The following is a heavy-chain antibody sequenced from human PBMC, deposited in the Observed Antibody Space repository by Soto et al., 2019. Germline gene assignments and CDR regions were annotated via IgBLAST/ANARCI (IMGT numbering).Heavy chain of an antibody. D-gene: IGHD2-15*01. J-gene: IGHJ4*02. Sequence: QIALKESGPTLVKPSQTLTLTCTFSGFSFSTTGAVVGWILQPPGQALEWLALIFWNDAKRYSPSLRSRLTIIKDPSKNQVVLTMTNVDPVDTATYYCAYRRGGSSSGGNFDYWGQGTPVTVYS. CDR2: IFWNDAK. CDR3: AYRRGGSSSGGNFDY. V-gene: IGHV2-5*01. CDR1: GFSFSTTGAV.